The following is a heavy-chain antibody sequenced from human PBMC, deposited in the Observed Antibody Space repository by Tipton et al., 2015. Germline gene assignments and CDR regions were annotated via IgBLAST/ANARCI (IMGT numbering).Heavy chain of an antibody. CDR3: ATEPPMVRGVVISPGV. V-gene: IGHV1-46*01. J-gene: IGHJ4*02. CDR1: GYTFTNYY. CDR2: INPSGGST. D-gene: IGHD3-10*01. Sequence: QSGAEVKKPGASVKVSCKASGYTFTNYYMHWVRQAPGQGLEWMAIINPSGGSTSYAQKFQGRVTMTRDTSTSTVYMELSSLRSEDTAVYYCATEPPMVRGVVISPGVWGQGTLVTVSS.